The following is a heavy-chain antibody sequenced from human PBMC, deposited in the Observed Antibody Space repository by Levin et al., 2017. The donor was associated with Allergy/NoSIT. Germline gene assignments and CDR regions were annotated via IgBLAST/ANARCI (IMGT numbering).Heavy chain of an antibody. V-gene: IGHV3-74*01. CDR3: ARALIVGATSGGDY. CDR2: INSDGSNK. D-gene: IGHD1-26*01. CDR1: GFTFSSHW. Sequence: GGSLRLSCAASGFTFSSHWMHWVRQAPGKGLVWVSRINSDGSNKNYADSVKGRFTISRDNAKNTLYLQMNSLRAEDTAVYYCARALIVGATSGGDYWGQGTLVTVSS. J-gene: IGHJ4*02.